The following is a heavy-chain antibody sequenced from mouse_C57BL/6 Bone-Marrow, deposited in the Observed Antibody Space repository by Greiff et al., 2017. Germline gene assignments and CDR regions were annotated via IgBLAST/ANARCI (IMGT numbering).Heavy chain of an antibody. CDR1: GFTFSSYT. Sequence: EVKLMESGGGLVKPGGSLKLSCAASGFTFSSYTMSWVRQTPEKRLQWVAAIRGGGGNTSYPESVNGRFTINGGNDKNILYLQMSSLRSEDTALYYCSRQVTTVLATKYFDVWGTGTTVTVSS. J-gene: IGHJ1*03. D-gene: IGHD1-1*01. V-gene: IGHV5-9*01. CDR2: IRGGGGNT. CDR3: SRQVTTVLATKYFDV.